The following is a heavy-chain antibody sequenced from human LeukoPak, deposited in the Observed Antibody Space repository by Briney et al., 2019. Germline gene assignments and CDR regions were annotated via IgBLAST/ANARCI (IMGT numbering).Heavy chain of an antibody. J-gene: IGHJ4*02. CDR3: ARDQDGMGTTMDL. CDR2: INSDGSST. V-gene: IGHV3-74*01. D-gene: IGHD1-1*01. Sequence: GGSLRLSCAASGFSFSRYWMHWVRQAPGEGLMWVSRINSDGSSTWYADSVKGRFTISRDNARNTVSLQMSSLGVEDTALYYCARDQDGMGTTMDLWGQGTQVIVSS. CDR1: GFSFSRYW.